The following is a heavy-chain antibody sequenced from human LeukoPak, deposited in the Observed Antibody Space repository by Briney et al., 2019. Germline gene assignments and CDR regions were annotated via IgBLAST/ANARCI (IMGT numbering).Heavy chain of an antibody. J-gene: IGHJ6*02. D-gene: IGHD1-26*01. Sequence: GGSLRLSCAASGFTFSSYGLHWVRQAPGKGLEWVAVVSYDGSNKYYADSVKGRFTISRDNSKNTLYLQMNSLRAEDTAVYYCAKDIEGRYYYYGMGVWGQGTTVTVSS. V-gene: IGHV3-30*18. CDR2: VSYDGSNK. CDR3: AKDIEGRYYYYGMGV. CDR1: GFTFSSYG.